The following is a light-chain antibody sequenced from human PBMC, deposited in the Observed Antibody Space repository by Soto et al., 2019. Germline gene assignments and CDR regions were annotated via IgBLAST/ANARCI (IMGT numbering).Light chain of an antibody. J-gene: IGKJ4*01. Sequence: EIVLTQSAATLSLSPGERATLSCRASQSVSSYLAWYQQKPGQAPRLLIYDASNRATGIPARFSGSGSGTDFTLTISSLEPDDFAVYYCQQYNNWALVIFGGGTKVDIK. CDR3: QQYNNWALVI. CDR2: DAS. V-gene: IGKV3-11*01. CDR1: QSVSSY.